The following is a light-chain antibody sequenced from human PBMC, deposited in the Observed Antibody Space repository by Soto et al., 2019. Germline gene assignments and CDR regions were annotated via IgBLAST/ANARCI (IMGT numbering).Light chain of an antibody. CDR2: GAS. Sequence: EIVVTQSPATLSVSPGEGATLSCRASQSISNNLAWYQQKPGQAPRLLIYGASTRATDVPGRFSGSGSWTEFTLTISSLQTEDFAVYYCQQYDIWPRSLTFGGGTKVEIK. CDR3: QQYDIWPRSLT. V-gene: IGKV3-15*01. CDR1: QSISNN. J-gene: IGKJ4*01.